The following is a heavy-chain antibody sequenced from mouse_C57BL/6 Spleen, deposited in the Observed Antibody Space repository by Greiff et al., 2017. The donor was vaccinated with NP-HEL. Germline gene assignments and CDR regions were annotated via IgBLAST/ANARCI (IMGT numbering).Heavy chain of an antibody. CDR3: ARGGLRRYFDY. V-gene: IGHV1-54*01. Sequence: VQLQQSGAELVRPGTSVKVSCKASGYPFTNYLIEWVKQRPGQGLEWIGVINPGSGGTNYNEKFKGKATLTADKSSSTAYMQLSSLTSEDSAVYFCARGGLRRYFDYWGQGTTLTVSS. CDR2: INPGSGGT. D-gene: IGHD2-2*01. CDR1: GYPFTNYL. J-gene: IGHJ2*01.